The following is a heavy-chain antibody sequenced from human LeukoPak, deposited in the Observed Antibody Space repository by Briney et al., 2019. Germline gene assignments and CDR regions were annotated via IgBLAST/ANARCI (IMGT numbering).Heavy chain of an antibody. Sequence: ASVKVSCKASGGTFSSYAVSRVRQAPGQGLEWMGGIIPIFGTANYAQKFQGRVTITTDESTSTAYMELSSLRSEDTAVYYCARVPLAAHAFDIWGQGTMVTVSS. J-gene: IGHJ3*02. V-gene: IGHV1-69*05. CDR3: ARVPLAAHAFDI. D-gene: IGHD6-25*01. CDR1: GGTFSSYA. CDR2: IIPIFGTA.